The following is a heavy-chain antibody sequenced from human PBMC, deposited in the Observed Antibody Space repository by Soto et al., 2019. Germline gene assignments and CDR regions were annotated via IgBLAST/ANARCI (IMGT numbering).Heavy chain of an antibody. CDR1: GFTFSSYG. V-gene: IGHV3-33*06. Sequence: PEGSLRLSCAASGFTFSSYGMHWVRQAPGKGLEWVAVIWYDGSNKYYADSVKGRFTISRDNSKNTLYLQMNSLRAEDTAVYYCAKWLQSYYYYYGMDVWGQGTTVTVSS. J-gene: IGHJ6*02. CDR3: AKWLQSYYYYYGMDV. D-gene: IGHD4-4*01. CDR2: IWYDGSNK.